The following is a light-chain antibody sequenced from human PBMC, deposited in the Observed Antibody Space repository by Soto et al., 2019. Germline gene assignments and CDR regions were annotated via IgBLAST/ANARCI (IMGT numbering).Light chain of an antibody. CDR1: QTVNNY. J-gene: IGKJ1*01. V-gene: IGKV3-20*01. Sequence: LTQSPATLSVSPGGRTILSCRASQTVNNYLGWYQQKPGQAPRLLMYGASIRAAGVPDRFSGSGSGTEFTLTISRLEPEDFTVYYCHHYETFGQGTKVDIK. CDR3: HHYET. CDR2: GAS.